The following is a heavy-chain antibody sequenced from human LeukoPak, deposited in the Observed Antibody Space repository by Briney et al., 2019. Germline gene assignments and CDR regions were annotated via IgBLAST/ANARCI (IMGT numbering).Heavy chain of an antibody. D-gene: IGHD5-18*01. Sequence: PGGSLRLSCAASGFTFSSYEMNWVRQAPGKGLEWVSYINSSGSTIYYADSVKGRFTISRDNAKNSLYLQMNSLRAEDTAVYYCARVGGYSYGYRGGFDYWGQGTLVTVSS. CDR3: ARVGGYSYGYRGGFDY. V-gene: IGHV3-48*03. CDR1: GFTFSSYE. CDR2: INSSGSTI. J-gene: IGHJ4*02.